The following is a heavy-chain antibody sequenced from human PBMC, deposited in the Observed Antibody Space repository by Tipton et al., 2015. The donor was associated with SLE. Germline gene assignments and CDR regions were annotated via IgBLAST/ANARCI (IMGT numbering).Heavy chain of an antibody. D-gene: IGHD1-26*01. J-gene: IGHJ4*02. CDR3: AKEGRWESRPYYFDF. CDR1: GFTFNSYA. CDR2: ISGSTGNT. Sequence: SLRLSCAASGFTFNSYAMSWVRQAPGKGLEWVSAISGSTGNTYYADSVRGRFTISRDNSKNTLYLHMNSLRAEDTAVYYCAKEGRWESRPYYFDFWGQGTLVTVSS. V-gene: IGHV3-23*01.